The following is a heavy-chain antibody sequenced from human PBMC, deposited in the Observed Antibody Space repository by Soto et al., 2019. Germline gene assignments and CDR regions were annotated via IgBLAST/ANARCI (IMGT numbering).Heavy chain of an antibody. J-gene: IGHJ6*02. Sequence: QVQLQESGPGLVKPSETLSLTCTVSGGSISTYYWSWVRQPPGKGLEWIGYIYFTGSTNYNPSLQSRVSTSLDKSKNQFSLKLRSVTAADKAVYYCARDRPRGAGMDVWGQGTTVTVSS. CDR2: IYFTGST. CDR1: GGSISTYY. V-gene: IGHV4-59*01. CDR3: ARDRPRGAGMDV.